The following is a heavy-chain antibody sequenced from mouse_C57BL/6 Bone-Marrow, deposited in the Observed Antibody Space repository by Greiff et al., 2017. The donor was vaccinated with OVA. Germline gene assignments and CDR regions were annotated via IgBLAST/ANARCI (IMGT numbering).Heavy chain of an antibody. CDR1: GYAFTNYL. J-gene: IGHJ1*03. Sequence: VQLQESGAELVRPGTSVKVSCKASGYAFTNYLIEWVKQRPGQGLEWIGVINPGSGGTNYNEKFKGKATLTADKSSSTAYMQLSSLTSEDSAVYFCARNYGARYFDVWGTGTTVTVSS. CDR2: INPGSGGT. V-gene: IGHV1-54*01. D-gene: IGHD1-1*02. CDR3: ARNYGARYFDV.